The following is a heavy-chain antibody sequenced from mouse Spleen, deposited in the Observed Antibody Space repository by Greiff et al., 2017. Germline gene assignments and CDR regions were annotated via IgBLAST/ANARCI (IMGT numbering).Heavy chain of an antibody. CDR1: DYTFTSYW. J-gene: IGHJ2*01. D-gene: IGHD4-1*01. CDR3: ARFSGTSYYFDY. CDR2: SNPSNGGT. V-gene: IGHV1-53*01. Sequence: QVQLQQPGTELVKPGASVKLSCKASDYTFTSYWMHWVKQRPGQGLEWIGNSNPSNGGTNYNEKFKSKATLTVDKSSSTAYMQLSRLTSEDSAVYYCARFSGTSYYFDYWGQGTTLTVSS.